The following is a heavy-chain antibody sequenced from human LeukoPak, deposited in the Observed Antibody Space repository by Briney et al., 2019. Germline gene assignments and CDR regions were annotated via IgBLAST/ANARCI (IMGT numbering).Heavy chain of an antibody. CDR1: GFXLSSNS. J-gene: IGHJ4*02. CDR3: ARQGAYCGGDCYSDY. CDR2: IYSGGST. Sequence: PGRSLSLSCAASGFXLSSNSISWVRQAPGEGLEWGSVIYSGGSTYYADSVKGRFTISRDNSKNTLYHQMNSLRAEDTAIYYCARQGAYCGGDCYSDYWGQGTLVTVSS. D-gene: IGHD2-21*02. V-gene: IGHV3-53*01.